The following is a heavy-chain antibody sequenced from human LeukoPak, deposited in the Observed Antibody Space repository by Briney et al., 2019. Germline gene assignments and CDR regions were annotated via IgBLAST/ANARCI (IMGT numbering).Heavy chain of an antibody. CDR2: INPSGGST. J-gene: IGHJ4*02. CDR1: GYTFTSYY. V-gene: IGHV1-46*01. Sequence: ASVKVSCKASGYTFTSYYMHWVRQAPGQGLEWMGIINPSGGSTSYAQKFQGGVTMTRDTSTSTVYMELSSLRSEDTAVYYCARSSPYSSSWYGGGFDYWGQGTLVTVSS. CDR3: ARSSPYSSSWYGGGFDY. D-gene: IGHD6-13*01.